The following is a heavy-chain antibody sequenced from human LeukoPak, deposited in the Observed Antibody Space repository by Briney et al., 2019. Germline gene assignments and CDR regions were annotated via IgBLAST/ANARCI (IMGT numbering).Heavy chain of an antibody. J-gene: IGHJ5*02. CDR3: ARAGDSSGYYFANWFDP. D-gene: IGHD3-22*01. Sequence: PGGSLRLSCAASGFTFSSYSMNWVRQAPGKGLEWVSSISSSSSYIYYADSVKGRFTISRDNAKNSLYLQMNSLRAEDTAVYYCARAGDSSGYYFANWFDPWGQGTLATVSS. CDR2: ISSSSSYI. V-gene: IGHV3-21*01. CDR1: GFTFSSYS.